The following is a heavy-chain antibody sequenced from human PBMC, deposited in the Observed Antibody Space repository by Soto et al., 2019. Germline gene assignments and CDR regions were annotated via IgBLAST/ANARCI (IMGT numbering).Heavy chain of an antibody. D-gene: IGHD3-22*01. J-gene: IGHJ6*02. CDR1: GFTFGGFD. CDR3: ARVVVVIPPGYYYAMDV. Sequence: VVSLRVCCAASGFTFGGFDRNWVRQAPGRGLEWVAYITSSSDTIYNSDSVKGRFTISRDNGKNSLFLQMNSLRDEDTAVYYCARVVVVIPPGYYYAMDVWGQGTTVTVSS. V-gene: IGHV3-48*02. CDR2: ITSSSDTI.